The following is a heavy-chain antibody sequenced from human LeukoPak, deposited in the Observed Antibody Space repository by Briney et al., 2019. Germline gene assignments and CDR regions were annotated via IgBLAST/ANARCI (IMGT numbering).Heavy chain of an antibody. J-gene: IGHJ5*02. D-gene: IGHD3-10*01. CDR2: IYHSGST. CDR1: GGSISSSNW. CDR3: AREGYYGSGSYSIHWFDP. V-gene: IGHV4-4*02. Sequence: SGTLSLTCAVSGGSISSSNWWSWVRQPPGKGLEWIGEIYHSGSTNYNPSLKSRVTISVDKSKNQFSLKLSSVTAADTAVYYCAREGYYGSGSYSIHWFDPWGQGTLVTVSS.